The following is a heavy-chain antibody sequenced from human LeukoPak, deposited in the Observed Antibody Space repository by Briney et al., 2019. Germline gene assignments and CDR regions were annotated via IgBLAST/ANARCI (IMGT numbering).Heavy chain of an antibody. D-gene: IGHD1-26*01. CDR3: VKSGGYGLIDY. J-gene: IGHJ4*02. CDR2: IYYSGST. CDR1: GGSIYSYY. V-gene: IGHV4-59*04. Sequence: SETLSLTCTVSGGSIYSYYWSWIRQPPGKGLEWIGNIYYSGSTYYNASLQSRVTISIDTSKNQFSLRLNSVTAADTAMYFCVKSGGYGLIDYWGQGTLVTVSS.